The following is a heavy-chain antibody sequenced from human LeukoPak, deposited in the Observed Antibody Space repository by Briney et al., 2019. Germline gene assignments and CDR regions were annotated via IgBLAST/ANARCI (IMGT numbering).Heavy chain of an antibody. D-gene: IGHD6-6*01. CDR3: ARADLEEQLRWFDP. J-gene: IGHJ5*02. V-gene: IGHV6-1*01. Sequence: SQTLSLTCAISGDSVSSKSATWNWIRQSPSRGLEWLGRTYFRSKWYDDYAVSVKSRITINADTSKNQFSLHLNSVNREDTAVYHCARADLEEQLRWFDPWGQGTLVTVSS. CDR1: GDSVSSKSAT. CDR2: TYFRSKWYD.